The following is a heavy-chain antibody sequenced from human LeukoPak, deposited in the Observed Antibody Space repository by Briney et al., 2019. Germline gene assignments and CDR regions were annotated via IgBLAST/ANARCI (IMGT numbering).Heavy chain of an antibody. V-gene: IGHV1-18*01. Sequence: GASVKVSCKASGYTFTSYGISWVRQAPGQGLEWMGWISAYNGNTNYAQKLQGRVTMTTDTSTSTSYMELRSLRSDDTAVYYCARDTRRGWPEYFQHWGQGTLVTVSS. D-gene: IGHD6-19*01. CDR3: ARDTRRGWPEYFQH. J-gene: IGHJ1*01. CDR2: ISAYNGNT. CDR1: GYTFTSYG.